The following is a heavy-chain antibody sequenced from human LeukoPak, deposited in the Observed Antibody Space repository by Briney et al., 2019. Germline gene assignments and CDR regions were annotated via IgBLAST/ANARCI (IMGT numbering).Heavy chain of an antibody. D-gene: IGHD6-19*01. CDR1: GFTFSSHS. CDR2: ISSSSSTI. V-gene: IGHV3-48*01. Sequence: PGRSLRLSCAASGFTFSSHSMNWVRQAPGKGLEWVSYISSSSSTIYYADSVKGRFSISRDNVKNSLYLQMNSLRAEDTAVYYCARGTVAGKAPYWGQGTLVTVSS. CDR3: ARGTVAGKAPY. J-gene: IGHJ4*02.